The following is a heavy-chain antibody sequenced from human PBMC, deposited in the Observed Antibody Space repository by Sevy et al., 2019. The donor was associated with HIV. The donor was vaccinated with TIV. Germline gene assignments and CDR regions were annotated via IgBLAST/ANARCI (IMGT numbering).Heavy chain of an antibody. CDR3: VKGGVTWELLDY. D-gene: IGHD1-26*01. J-gene: IGHJ4*02. V-gene: IGHV3-30*18. CDR2: ISYDGNSK. CDR1: GFIFSSYG. Sequence: GGSLRLSCAASGFIFSSYGMHWVRQAPGKGLEWVTIISYDGNSKYYADSVKGRFTISRDNSENILYLQMNSLRTDDTAVYYCVKGGVTWELLDYWGQGPLVTVSS.